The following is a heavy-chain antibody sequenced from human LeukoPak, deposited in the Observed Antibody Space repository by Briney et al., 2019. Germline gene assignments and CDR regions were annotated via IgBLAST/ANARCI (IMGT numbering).Heavy chain of an antibody. CDR2: INPNSGGT. J-gene: IGHJ4*02. D-gene: IGHD2-2*01. CDR1: GYTFTGYY. CDR3: ARALEYCSSTSCSEDFDY. Sequence: ASVKVSCKASGYTFTGYYMHWVRQAPGQGLEWMGWINPNSGGTNYAQKFQGWVTMTRDTSISTAYMELSRLRSDDTAVYYCARALEYCSSTSCSEDFDYWGQGTLVTVSS. V-gene: IGHV1-2*04.